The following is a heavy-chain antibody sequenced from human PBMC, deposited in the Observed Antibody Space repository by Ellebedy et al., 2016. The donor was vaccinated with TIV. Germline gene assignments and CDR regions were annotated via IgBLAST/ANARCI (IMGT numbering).Heavy chain of an antibody. CDR3: ARQDWRLDYYYYYGMDV. D-gene: IGHD2-21*01. CDR1: GGSISSYY. Sequence: SETLSLTCTVSGGSISSYYWSWIRQPPGKGLEWIGRIYTSGSTNYNPSLKSRVTMSVDTSKNQFSLKLSSVTAADTAVYYCARQDWRLDYYYYYGMDVWGQGTTVTVSS. J-gene: IGHJ6*02. V-gene: IGHV4-4*07. CDR2: IYTSGST.